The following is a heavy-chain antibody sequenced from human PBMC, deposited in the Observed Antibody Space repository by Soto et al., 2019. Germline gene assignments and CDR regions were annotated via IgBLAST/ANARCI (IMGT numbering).Heavy chain of an antibody. V-gene: IGHV1-18*04. CDR3: ARDSGKPHHYYYYYGMDV. CDR2: ISAANGNT. J-gene: IGHJ6*02. Sequence: ASVKVSCKASGYIFTSYGISWVRQAPGQGLEWLGWISAANGNTNYAQELQGRVSMTTDTSTSTAYMELRSLRSDDTAVYYCARDSGKPHHYYYYYGMDVWGQGTTVTVSS. CDR1: GYIFTSYG. D-gene: IGHD6-19*01.